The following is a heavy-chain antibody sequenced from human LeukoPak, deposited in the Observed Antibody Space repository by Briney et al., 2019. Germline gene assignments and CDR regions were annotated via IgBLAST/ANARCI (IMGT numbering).Heavy chain of an antibody. J-gene: IGHJ4*02. Sequence: GGSLRLSCTVSGFTVSSNSMSWVRQAPGKGLEWVSFIYTTGNTNNSASVKGRFTNSRDSSKNTLYLQMNSLRAEDTAVYYCARRAGDYSHPYDYWGQGTLVTVSS. D-gene: IGHD3-22*01. CDR1: GFTVSSNS. CDR3: ARRAGDYSHPYDY. CDR2: IYTTGNT. V-gene: IGHV3-53*01.